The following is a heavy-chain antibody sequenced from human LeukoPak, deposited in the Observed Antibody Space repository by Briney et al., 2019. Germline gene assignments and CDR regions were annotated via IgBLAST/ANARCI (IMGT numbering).Heavy chain of an antibody. Sequence: GGSLRLSCAASGFTFSSYWMHWVRQAPGKGLVWVSRINSDGSSTSYADSVKGRFTISRHNAKNTLYLQMNSLRAEDTAVYYCARGYDFWSGYYYYYYYGMDVWGQGTTVTVSS. CDR2: INSDGSST. CDR3: ARGYDFWSGYYYYYYYGMDV. D-gene: IGHD3-3*01. CDR1: GFTFSSYW. V-gene: IGHV3-74*01. J-gene: IGHJ6*02.